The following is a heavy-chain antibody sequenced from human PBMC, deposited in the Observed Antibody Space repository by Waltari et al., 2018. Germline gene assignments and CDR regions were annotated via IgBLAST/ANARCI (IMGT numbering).Heavy chain of an antibody. CDR1: GYTFTDYY. V-gene: IGHV1-69-2*01. CDR3: ATYYSRYCSGGSCSFFDY. CDR2: VDPEDGET. Sequence: EFQLVQSGAEVKKPGATVKLSCKASGYTFTDYYMHWVQQAPGKGLEWMGRVDPEDGETIYAEKFQGRVTITADTSTDTAYMELSSLRSEDTAVYYCATYYSRYCSGGSCSFFDYWGQGTLVTVSS. D-gene: IGHD2-15*01. J-gene: IGHJ4*02.